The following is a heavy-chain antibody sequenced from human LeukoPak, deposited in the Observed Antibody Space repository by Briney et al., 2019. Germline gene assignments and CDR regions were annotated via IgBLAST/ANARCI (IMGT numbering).Heavy chain of an antibody. Sequence: GESLKISCKDSGYRVNNYWIAWVRQAPGKGLEWVSYISSSSSTIYYADSVKGRFTISRDNAKNSLYLQMNSLRAEDTAVYYCARVGLGVGSGRKASGFDPWGQGTLVTVSS. CDR2: ISSSSSTI. J-gene: IGHJ5*02. V-gene: IGHV3-48*01. D-gene: IGHD3-10*01. CDR3: ARVGLGVGSGRKASGFDP. CDR1: GYRVNNYW.